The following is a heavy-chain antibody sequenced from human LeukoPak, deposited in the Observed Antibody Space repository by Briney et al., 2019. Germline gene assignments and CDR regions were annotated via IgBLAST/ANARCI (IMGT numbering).Heavy chain of an antibody. V-gene: IGHV1-18*01. D-gene: IGHD3-10*01. Sequence: ASVKVSCKDSGYTFTSYGISWVRQAPGQGLEWMGWISAYNGNTNYAQKLQGRVTMTTDTSTSTAYMELRSLRSDDTAVYYCARVLLWFGESPAYFDYWGQGTLVTVSS. J-gene: IGHJ4*02. CDR2: ISAYNGNT. CDR1: GYTFTSYG. CDR3: ARVLLWFGESPAYFDY.